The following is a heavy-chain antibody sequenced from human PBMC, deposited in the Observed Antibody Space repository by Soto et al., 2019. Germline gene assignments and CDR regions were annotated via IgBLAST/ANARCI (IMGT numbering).Heavy chain of an antibody. J-gene: IGHJ4*02. V-gene: IGHV3-7*01. Sequence: EVQLVESGGDLVQPGGSLRLSCVASGFTFSTYWMTWVRQAPGMGLEWVAGIKEDASEELYVDSVKGRFSISRDNAKNSLYLQLNSLGAEDTAVYYGPTAIAAPFITFDYWGQGTLVTVSS. CDR1: GFTFSTYW. CDR3: PTAIAAPFITFDY. D-gene: IGHD6-25*01. CDR2: IKEDASEE.